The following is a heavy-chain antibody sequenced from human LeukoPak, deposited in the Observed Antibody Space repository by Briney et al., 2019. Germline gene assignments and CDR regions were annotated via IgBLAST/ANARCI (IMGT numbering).Heavy chain of an antibody. CDR2: VYYSGST. Sequence: SETLSLTCTVSGGFINNSDYYWNWIRQPPGKGLEWIGYVYYSGSTNYNPSLKSRVTISIDTSKNQFSLKLSSVTAADTAVYYCARDYYSNFFLGLDPWGQGTLVTVSS. D-gene: IGHD4-11*01. CDR1: GGFINNSDYY. J-gene: IGHJ5*02. CDR3: ARDYYSNFFLGLDP. V-gene: IGHV4-30-4*08.